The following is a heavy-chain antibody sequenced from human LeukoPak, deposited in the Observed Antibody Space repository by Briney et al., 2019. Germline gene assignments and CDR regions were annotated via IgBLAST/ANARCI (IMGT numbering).Heavy chain of an antibody. V-gene: IGHV3-11*04. CDR1: GFTFSDYY. CDR2: ISSSGITT. J-gene: IGHJ4*02. Sequence: GGSLRLSCAASGFTFSDYYMSWIRQAPGKGLEWVSSISSSGITTYYADSVKGRFTISRDNAKNSLFLQMNSLRAEDTAVYYCARVGRYSYAHNSWGQGTLVTVSS. D-gene: IGHD5-18*01. CDR3: ARVGRYSYAHNS.